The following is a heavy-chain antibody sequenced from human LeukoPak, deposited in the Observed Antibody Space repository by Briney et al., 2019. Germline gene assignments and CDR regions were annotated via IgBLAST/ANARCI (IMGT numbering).Heavy chain of an antibody. J-gene: IGHJ6*02. D-gene: IGHD3-3*01. CDR3: ANHHLNTYYDFWSGHDYGMDV. Sequence: PGGSLRLSCAASGFTFSSYAMNWVRQAPGKGLEWVSYISSSSSTIYYADSVKGRFTISRDNAKNSLYLQMNSLRDEDTAVYYCANHHLNTYYDFWSGHDYGMDVWGQGTTVTVSS. V-gene: IGHV3-48*02. CDR1: GFTFSSYA. CDR2: ISSSSSTI.